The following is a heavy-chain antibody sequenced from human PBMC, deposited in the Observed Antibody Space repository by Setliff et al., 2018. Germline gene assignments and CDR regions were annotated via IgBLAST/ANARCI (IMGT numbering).Heavy chain of an antibody. CDR2: ISAYTGNA. Sequence: ASVKVSCKASDYPFLSYGLSWARQAPGQGLEWLGWISAYTGNADYAQNLQGRLTMTTDTSTNTAYMELRSLTSDDTAIYYCARAPRLEWILPTFDLWGQGTPVTVSS. D-gene: IGHD3-3*01. V-gene: IGHV1-18*01. CDR1: DYPFLSYG. CDR3: ARAPRLEWILPTFDL. J-gene: IGHJ4*02.